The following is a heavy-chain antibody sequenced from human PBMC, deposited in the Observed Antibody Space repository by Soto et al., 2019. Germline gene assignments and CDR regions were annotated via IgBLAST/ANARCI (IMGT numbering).Heavy chain of an antibody. CDR2: IDYSGST. CDR3: VRGGLRWQQSSYYFDY. Sequence: VSGDSISSRGYYWGWIRQPPGRGLEWIGSIDYSGSTYYNPPLKSRVTVSVDTSKNQFSLKLSSVTAADTAVYYCVRGGLRWQQSSYYFDYWGQGTLVTAPQ. J-gene: IGHJ4*02. V-gene: IGHV4-39*01. D-gene: IGHD3-16*01. CDR1: GDSISSRGYY.